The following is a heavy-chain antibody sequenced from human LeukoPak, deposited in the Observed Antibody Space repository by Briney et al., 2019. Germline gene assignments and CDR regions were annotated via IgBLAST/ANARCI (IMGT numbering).Heavy chain of an antibody. CDR2: IYTSGST. CDR1: GYSISSGYY. CDR3: ARSAGAIPHYYYYYMDV. Sequence: PSETLSLTCAVSGYSISSGYYWGWIRQPPGKGLEWIGRIYTSGSTNYNPSLKSRVTISVDTSKNQFSLKLSSVTAADTAVYYCARSAGAIPHYYYYYMDVWGKGTTVTVSS. D-gene: IGHD1-26*01. J-gene: IGHJ6*03. V-gene: IGHV4-38-2*01.